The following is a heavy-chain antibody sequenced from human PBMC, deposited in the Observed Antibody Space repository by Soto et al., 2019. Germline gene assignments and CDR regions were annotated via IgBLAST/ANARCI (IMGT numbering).Heavy chain of an antibody. Sequence: GGSLRLSCAASGFTVSSKYMSWVRQAPGKGLEWVSLIQSGGPTYYADSVKGRFTISRDNSENTLHLQMNSLRADDTAVYYCAKLPAAQSYFDFWGQGTLVTVSS. CDR3: AKLPAAQSYFDF. J-gene: IGHJ4*02. D-gene: IGHD2-2*01. CDR2: IQSGGPT. V-gene: IGHV3-66*01. CDR1: GFTVSSKY.